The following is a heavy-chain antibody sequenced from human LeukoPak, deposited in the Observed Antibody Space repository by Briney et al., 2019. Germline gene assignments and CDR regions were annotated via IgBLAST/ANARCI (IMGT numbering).Heavy chain of an antibody. J-gene: IGHJ5*02. D-gene: IGHD2-15*01. Sequence: GGSLRLSCEASGFTQNAMGWVRQAPGKGLEWVASISRSGGNSHYADSVKGRFTISRDNSKNTMYLQMDSLRAEDTAVYYCHCSGGNCYKPWGQGTLVTVSS. CDR3: HCSGGNCYKP. V-gene: IGHV3-23*01. CDR2: ISRSGGNS. CDR1: GFTQNA.